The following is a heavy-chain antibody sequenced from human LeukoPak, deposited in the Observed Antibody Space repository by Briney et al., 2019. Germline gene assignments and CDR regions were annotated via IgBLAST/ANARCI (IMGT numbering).Heavy chain of an antibody. CDR2: IGTKSFSYAT. Sequence: GGSLRLSCTASGFTFSGAAVHWVRQASGKGLEWVGYIGTKSFSYATAYTASVKGRFIISRDDSKNTAYLQMNSLETEDTAIYYCARLLSAVNTRDFDYWGQGTLVTVSS. J-gene: IGHJ4*02. V-gene: IGHV3-73*01. CDR3: ARLLSAVNTRDFDY. CDR1: GFTFSGAA. D-gene: IGHD4-11*01.